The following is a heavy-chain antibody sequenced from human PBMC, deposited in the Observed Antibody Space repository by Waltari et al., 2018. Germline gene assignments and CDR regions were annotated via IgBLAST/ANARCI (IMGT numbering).Heavy chain of an antibody. CDR3: ASISYDILTGYYK. CDR1: GGSISRGGYY. CDR2: IYYSGST. V-gene: IGHV4-31*03. Sequence: QVQLQESGPGLVKPSQTLSLTCTVSGGSISRGGYYWSWIRQHPGKGLEWIGYIYYSGSTYYNPSLKSRVTISVDTSKNQFSLKLSSVTAADTAVYYCASISYDILTGYYKWGQGTLVTVSS. J-gene: IGHJ4*02. D-gene: IGHD3-9*01.